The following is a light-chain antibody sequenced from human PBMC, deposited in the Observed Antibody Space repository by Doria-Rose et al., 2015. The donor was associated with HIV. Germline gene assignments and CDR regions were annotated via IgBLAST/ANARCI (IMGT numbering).Light chain of an antibody. CDR3: RQYGTSRGT. V-gene: IGKV3-20*01. J-gene: IGKJ5*01. CDR2: DAS. Sequence: TQSPGTLSLSPGEGATLSCRASQRVKSSYLAWYQQKPGQAPRLLIYDASTRATGIPDRFSGSGSGTDFTLTISRLEPEDVAVYYCRQYGTSRGTFGQGTRLEIK. CDR1: QRVKSSY.